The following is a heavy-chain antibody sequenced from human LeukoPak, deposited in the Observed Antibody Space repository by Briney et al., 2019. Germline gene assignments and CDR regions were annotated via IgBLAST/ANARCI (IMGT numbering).Heavy chain of an antibody. CDR2: IYHRGST. Sequence: PSETLSLTCTVSGGSISSYYWSWIRQPPGKGLEWIGEIYHRGSTNYNPSLKSRVTISVDKSKSQFSLELTSVTAADTALYYCARGGYCSSTSCYVFDSWGQGTLVAVSS. D-gene: IGHD2-2*01. V-gene: IGHV4-59*12. CDR1: GGSISSYY. CDR3: ARGGYCSSTSCYVFDS. J-gene: IGHJ4*02.